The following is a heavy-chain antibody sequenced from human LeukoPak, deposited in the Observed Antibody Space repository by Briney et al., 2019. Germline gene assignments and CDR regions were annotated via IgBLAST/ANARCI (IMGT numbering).Heavy chain of an antibody. CDR2: ISRSFTPI. D-gene: IGHD6-13*01. V-gene: IGHV3-48*01. CDR1: GFSFSDYS. Sequence: GGSLRLSCAASGFSFSDYSMTWVRQAPGKGLEWVSYISRSFTPIYYAESVKGRFTISRDNAKNSLYLQMNSLRVEDTAVYYCAKDSLGSSSKNWFDPWGQGTLVTVSS. CDR3: AKDSLGSSSKNWFDP. J-gene: IGHJ5*02.